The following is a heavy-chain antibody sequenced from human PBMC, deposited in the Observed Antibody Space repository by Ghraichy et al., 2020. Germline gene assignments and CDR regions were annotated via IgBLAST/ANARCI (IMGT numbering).Heavy chain of an antibody. D-gene: IGHD3-9*01. CDR3: ATCPTIQTNFDF. V-gene: IGHV3-53*01. CDR2: IYPDGTT. J-gene: IGHJ4*02. Sequence: GGSLRLSCAASGLSVSDNYMNWLRQAPGKGLEWVSVIYPDGTTYYADSVKGRFTISRDNSRNTLYLQMNSLSAEDTAVDSWATCPTIQTNFDFWGQGTLVTVSS. CDR1: GLSVSDNY.